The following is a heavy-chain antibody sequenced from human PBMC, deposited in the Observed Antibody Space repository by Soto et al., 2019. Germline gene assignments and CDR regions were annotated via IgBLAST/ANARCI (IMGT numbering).Heavy chain of an antibody. V-gene: IGHV3-48*02. CDR3: ARPSSGWENGFDP. Sequence: EVQLVESGGGLVQPGGSLRLSCAASGFTFNSYSMNWVRQAPGKGLEWVSYISSSSTTKYYTDSEKGRFTISRDNAKNSLYLQMNSLRDEDTAVYCCARPSSGWENGFDPWGQGTLVTVSS. J-gene: IGHJ5*02. CDR1: GFTFNSYS. D-gene: IGHD6-19*01. CDR2: ISSSSTTK.